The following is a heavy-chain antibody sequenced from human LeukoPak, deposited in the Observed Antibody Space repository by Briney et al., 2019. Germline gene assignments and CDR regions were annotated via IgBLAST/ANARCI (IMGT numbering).Heavy chain of an antibody. CDR2: ISSSDSTV. CDR1: GFTFSDYY. CDR3: ARRPDGYAYGLDY. V-gene: IGHV3-11*01. D-gene: IGHD5-18*01. J-gene: IGHJ4*02. Sequence: GGSLRLSCSASGFTFSDYYMSWVRQTPGKGLEWLSYISSSDSTVYYADAVKGRFTVSRGNAKNSLYLQMSSLRPEDTAVYYCARRPDGYAYGLDYWGQGTLVTVSS.